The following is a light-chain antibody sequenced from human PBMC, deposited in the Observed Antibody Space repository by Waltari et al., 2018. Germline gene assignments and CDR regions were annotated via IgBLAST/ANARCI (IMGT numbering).Light chain of an antibody. CDR3: QQYNNWPPSIT. V-gene: IGKV3-15*01. J-gene: IGKJ5*01. CDR2: AAS. CDR1: QSVSSN. Sequence: EIVRTQSPASLSVFPGERATLSCRAIQSVSSNLAWYQQKPGQAPSLLIYAASTRATGIPARFSGGGSGTEFTLTISSLQSEDFAVYYCQQYNNWPPSITFGQGTRLEIK.